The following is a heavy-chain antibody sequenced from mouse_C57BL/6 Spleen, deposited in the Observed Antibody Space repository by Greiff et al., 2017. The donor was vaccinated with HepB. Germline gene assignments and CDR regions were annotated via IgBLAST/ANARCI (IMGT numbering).Heavy chain of an antibody. CDR3: ARIANYYDYDGAWFAY. J-gene: IGHJ3*01. D-gene: IGHD2-4*01. CDR2: IWWDDDK. CDR1: GFSLSTFGMG. Sequence: QVTLKVSGPGILQPSQTLSLTCSFSGFSLSTFGMGVGWIRQPSGKGLEWLAHIWWDDDKYYNPALKSRLTISKDTSKNQVFLKIANVDTADTATYYCARIANYYDYDGAWFAYWGQGTLVTVSA. V-gene: IGHV8-8*01.